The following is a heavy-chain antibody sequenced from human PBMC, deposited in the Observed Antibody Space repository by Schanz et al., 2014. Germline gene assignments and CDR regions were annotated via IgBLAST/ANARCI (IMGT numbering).Heavy chain of an antibody. CDR3: ARRITGTHHNAYDHGMDV. CDR2: ISGSGETT. D-gene: IGHD1-20*01. V-gene: IGHV3-23*04. CDR1: GFTFSSYA. J-gene: IGHJ6*02. Sequence: EVQLVESGGGLVQPGGSLRLSCAASGFTFSSYAMSWVRQAPGKGLEWVSAISGSGETTYYADSVKGRFTISRDNSKNALYLQMNSLRAEDPAVYYCARRITGTHHNAYDHGMDVWGQGTTVTVSS.